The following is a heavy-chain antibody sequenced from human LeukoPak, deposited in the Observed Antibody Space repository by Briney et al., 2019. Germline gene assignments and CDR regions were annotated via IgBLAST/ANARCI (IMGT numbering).Heavy chain of an antibody. Sequence: PSETLSLTCAVYGGSFSGYYWSWIRQPPGKGLEWIGEINHSGSTNYNPSLKSRVTISVDTSKNQFSLKLSSVTAADTAVYYCASAPDTAMVVDYWGQGTLVTVSS. V-gene: IGHV4-34*01. CDR2: INHSGST. CDR1: GGSFSGYY. CDR3: ASAPDTAMVVDY. D-gene: IGHD5-18*01. J-gene: IGHJ4*02.